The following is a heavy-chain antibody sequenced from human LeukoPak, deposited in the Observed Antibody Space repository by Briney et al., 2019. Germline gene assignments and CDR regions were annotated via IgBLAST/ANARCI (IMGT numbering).Heavy chain of an antibody. D-gene: IGHD1-1*01. CDR3: ARAERKLDPQLRY. CDR2: IIPIFGTA. CDR1: GGTFSIYA. J-gene: IGHJ4*02. Sequence: SVTVSCTASGGTFSIYAISWVRQAPGQGLEWMGGIIPIFGTANYAQKFQGRVTITADESTSTAYMELSSLRSEDTAVYYCARAERKLDPQLRYWSQGTLVTVSS. V-gene: IGHV1-69*13.